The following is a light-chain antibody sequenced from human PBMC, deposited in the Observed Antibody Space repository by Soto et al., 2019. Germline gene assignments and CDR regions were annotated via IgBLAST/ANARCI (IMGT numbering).Light chain of an antibody. J-gene: IGKJ1*01. CDR2: DAY. CDR3: IQHNSYPRT. V-gene: IGKV1-5*01. CDR1: ESIRTW. Sequence: DIQMTQSPSTLSASIGDRVTITCRASESIRTWLAWYQHKPGKAPKFLIYDAYSLESGVQSRFSGSGSGTEFTLTIRSLQPEDFATYYCIQHNSYPRTFGQGTKVDIK.